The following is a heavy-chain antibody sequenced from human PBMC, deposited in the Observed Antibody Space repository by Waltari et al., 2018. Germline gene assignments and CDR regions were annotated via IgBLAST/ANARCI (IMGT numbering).Heavy chain of an antibody. D-gene: IGHD5-12*01. Sequence: EVQLVESGGGMVQPGESLRLSCAASGFTFSTYNMNWVRQAPGKGLEWVSYISSSTTTYYADYVKGRFTISRDNAKNSLYLQMNSLRAKDTALYYCARGRDGYIQDVFDIWGQGTMVSVSS. V-gene: IGHV3-48*01. CDR1: GFTFSTYN. CDR2: ISSSTTT. CDR3: ARGRDGYIQDVFDI. J-gene: IGHJ3*02.